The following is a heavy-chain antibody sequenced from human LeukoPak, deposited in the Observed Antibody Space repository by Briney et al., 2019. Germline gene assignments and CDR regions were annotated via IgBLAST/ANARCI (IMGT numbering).Heavy chain of an antibody. Sequence: SETLSLTCAVYGGLFSGYYWSWIRQPPGKGLEYIEEINHSGSTNYNPSLKSRVTISVDTSKNQFSLKLSSVTAADTAVYYCASIDHHVDTATVTYHYYMDVWGKGTTVTVSS. V-gene: IGHV4-34*01. CDR3: ASIDHHVDTATVTYHYYMDV. CDR2: INHSGST. CDR1: GGLFSGYY. D-gene: IGHD5-18*01. J-gene: IGHJ6*03.